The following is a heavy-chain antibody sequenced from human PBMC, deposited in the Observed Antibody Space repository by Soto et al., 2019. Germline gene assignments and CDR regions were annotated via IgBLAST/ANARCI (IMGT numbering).Heavy chain of an antibody. CDR2: IYATGTT. D-gene: IGHD1-1*01. CDR3: VRDGTKTLRDWFDP. Sequence: QVQLQESGPGLVKPSETLSLTCTVSGASISGFYWSWIRKSAGKGLEWIGRIYATGTTDYNPSLKSRVIMSVDTSKTQFSLKLRSVTAADTAVYYCVRDGTKTLRDWFDPWGQGISDTVSS. CDR1: GASISGFY. V-gene: IGHV4-4*07. J-gene: IGHJ5*02.